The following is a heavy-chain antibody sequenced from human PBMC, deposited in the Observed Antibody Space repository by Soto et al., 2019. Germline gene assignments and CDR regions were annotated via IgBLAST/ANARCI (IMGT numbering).Heavy chain of an antibody. Sequence: GPTLGDPTQTLPLALTFSWFSLRTSGGGVGWVRQPPGKGLGWLALIYWNDDKRYSPSLKSRLTITQDTSKNQVVLTMTNMDPVDTATYYCAHRSITIFGVVKPQYNWFDPWGQGTLVTVSS. D-gene: IGHD3-3*01. V-gene: IGHV2-5*01. CDR2: IYWNDDK. CDR1: WFSLRTSGGG. J-gene: IGHJ5*02. CDR3: AHRSITIFGVVKPQYNWFDP.